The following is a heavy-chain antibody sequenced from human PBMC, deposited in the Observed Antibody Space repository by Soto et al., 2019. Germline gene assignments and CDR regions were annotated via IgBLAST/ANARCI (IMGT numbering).Heavy chain of an antibody. D-gene: IGHD4-17*01. CDR1: GYSFSNNG. V-gene: IGHV1-18*04. CDR3: ARDLGYGDYGTDF. Sequence: QVQLVQSGAEVKKPGASVKVSCQASGYSFSNNGLSWVRQAPGQGFEWMGWINGDNGNTNYAQKFQGRVTMTTDTSTSTSYMELRSLRSDDTAVYYCARDLGYGDYGTDFWGQGTLVTVSS. CDR2: INGDNGNT. J-gene: IGHJ4*02.